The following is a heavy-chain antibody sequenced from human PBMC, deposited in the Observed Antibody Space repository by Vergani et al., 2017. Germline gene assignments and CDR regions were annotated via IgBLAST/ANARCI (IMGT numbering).Heavy chain of an antibody. CDR2: IYYSGST. D-gene: IGHD3-10*01. J-gene: IGHJ5*02. Sequence: QVQLQESGPGLVKPSETLSLTCTVSGGSISSYYWSWIRQPPGKGLEWIGYIYYSGSTNYNPSLKSRVTISVDTSKNQFPLKLSSVTAADTAVYYCARVGTYYGSGSYSGYWFDPWGQGTLVTVSS. V-gene: IGHV4-59*01. CDR1: GGSISSYY. CDR3: ARVGTYYGSGSYSGYWFDP.